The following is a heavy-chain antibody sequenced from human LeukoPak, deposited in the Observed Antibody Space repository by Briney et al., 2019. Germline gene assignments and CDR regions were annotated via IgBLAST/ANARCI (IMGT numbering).Heavy chain of an antibody. CDR2: SGSGEST. J-gene: IGHJ5*02. Sequence: GGSLRPSCTASGFTFSSYAMNWVRQAPGKGLEWVSASGSGESTYYADSVKGRFTISRENSKSTLYLQMNSLRAEDTALYYCAKARGYSSSSENDWFDPWGQGTLVTVSS. D-gene: IGHD6-6*01. CDR3: AKARGYSSSSENDWFDP. CDR1: GFTFSSYA. V-gene: IGHV3-23*01.